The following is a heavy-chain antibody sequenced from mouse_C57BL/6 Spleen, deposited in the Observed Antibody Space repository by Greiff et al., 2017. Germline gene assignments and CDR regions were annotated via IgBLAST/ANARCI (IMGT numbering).Heavy chain of an antibody. CDR3: ATFTTVVAKRFDY. Sequence: QVQLQQPGAELVKPGASVKMSCKASGYTFTSYWITWVKQRPGQGLEWIGYIYPGSGSTNYNEKFKSKATLTVDTSSSTAYMQLSSLTSEDSAVYYCATFTTVVAKRFDYWGQGTTLTVSS. V-gene: IGHV1-55*01. J-gene: IGHJ2*01. CDR2: IYPGSGST. CDR1: GYTFTSYW. D-gene: IGHD1-1*01.